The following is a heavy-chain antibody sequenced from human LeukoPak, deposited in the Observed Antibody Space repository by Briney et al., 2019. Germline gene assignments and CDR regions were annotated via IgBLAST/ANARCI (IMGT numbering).Heavy chain of an antibody. D-gene: IGHD3-22*01. V-gene: IGHV3-33*01. CDR2: IWYDGSNK. CDR3: ARAQDYDSSGYVDGFDI. Sequence: GGSLRLSCVGSGFTFSGYGMHWVRQAPGKGLEWVAVIWYDGSNKYYADFVKGRFTISRDNSKNTLYLQMISLRAEDTAVYYCARAQDYDSSGYVDGFDIWGQGTMVTVSS. J-gene: IGHJ3*02. CDR1: GFTFSGYG.